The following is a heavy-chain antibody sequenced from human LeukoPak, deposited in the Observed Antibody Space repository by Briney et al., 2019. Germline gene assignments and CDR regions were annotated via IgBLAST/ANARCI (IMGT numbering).Heavy chain of an antibody. CDR1: GYTFTSYD. CDR2: MNPNSGNT. Sequence: ASVKVSCKASGYTFTSYDINWVRQATGQGLEWMGWMNPNSGNTGYAQKFQGRVTMTRDTSTGTVYMELNSLRSEDTAAYYCARKPPVVPTTVPDNWGQGTLVTVSP. J-gene: IGHJ4*02. V-gene: IGHV1-8*01. CDR3: ARKPPVVPTTVPDN. D-gene: IGHD2-2*01.